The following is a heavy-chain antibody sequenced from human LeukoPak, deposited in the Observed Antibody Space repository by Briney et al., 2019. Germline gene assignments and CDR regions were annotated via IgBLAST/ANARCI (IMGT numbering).Heavy chain of an antibody. CDR1: GFTFSTYA. J-gene: IGHJ3*02. D-gene: IGHD3-10*01. Sequence: PGGSLRLSCAVSGFTFSTYAMTWVRQAPGKGLEWVSTITANSGSTFYADSVRGRFTISRDNSKSTLYLQMNSLRAEDMALYYCAEGGNYYGSGDDAFDIWGQGTMVTVSS. V-gene: IGHV3-23*01. CDR2: ITANSGST. CDR3: AEGGNYYGSGDDAFDI.